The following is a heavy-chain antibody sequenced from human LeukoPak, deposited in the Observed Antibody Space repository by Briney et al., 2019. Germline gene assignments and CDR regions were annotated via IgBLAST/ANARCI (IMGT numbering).Heavy chain of an antibody. CDR1: GFTFNYAW. CDR3: ARDPAGGTYDL. CDR2: TVSEIDGGTT. V-gene: IGHV3-15*04. J-gene: IGHJ3*01. Sequence: GGSLRLSCAASGFTFNYAWISWVRQVPGKGLEWVGQTVSEIDGGTTDYATPVKGRFTISRDDSKSTLYLQMNSLKIEDTAVYYCARDPAGGTYDLWGQGTMVTVSS.